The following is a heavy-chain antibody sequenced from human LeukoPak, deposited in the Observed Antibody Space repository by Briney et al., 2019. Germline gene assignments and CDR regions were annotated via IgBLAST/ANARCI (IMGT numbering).Heavy chain of an antibody. D-gene: IGHD3-22*01. CDR2: IYYSGST. Sequence: LRLSCAASGFTFSSYSMNWIRQHPGKGLEWIGYIYYSGSTYYNPSLKSRVTISVDTSKNQFSLKLSSVTAADTAVYYCARGPAVYDSSGYSPNYYYYGMDVWGQGTTVTVSS. CDR3: ARGPAVYDSSGYSPNYYYYGMDV. J-gene: IGHJ6*02. CDR1: GFTFSSYS. V-gene: IGHV4-31*02.